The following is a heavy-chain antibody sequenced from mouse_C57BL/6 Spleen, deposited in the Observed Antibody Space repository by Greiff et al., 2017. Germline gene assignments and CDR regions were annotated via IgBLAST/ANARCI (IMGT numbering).Heavy chain of an antibody. Sequence: QVQLKQPGAELVKPGASVKMSCKASGYTFTSYWIPWVKQRPGQGLEWIGDIYPGSGSTNYNEKFKSKATLTVDTSSSTAYMQLSSLTSEDSAVYYWARYDYDVGFAYWGQGTLVTVSA. V-gene: IGHV1-55*01. D-gene: IGHD2-4*01. CDR2: IYPGSGST. CDR1: GYTFTSYW. CDR3: ARYDYDVGFAY. J-gene: IGHJ3*01.